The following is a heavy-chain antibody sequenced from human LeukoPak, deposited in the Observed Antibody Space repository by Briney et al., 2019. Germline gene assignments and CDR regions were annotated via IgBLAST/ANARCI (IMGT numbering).Heavy chain of an antibody. Sequence: GGSLRLSCAAPGFTFSGRYMDWVRQAPGKGLEWVARITNKDNSYTIQYAASVKGRFTISRDDSKNSLYLQMNSLKIEDTAVYYCTRDGGGGAVADYWGQGALVTVSS. J-gene: IGHJ4*02. CDR1: GFTFSGRY. D-gene: IGHD6-19*01. CDR2: ITNKDNSYTI. V-gene: IGHV3-72*01. CDR3: TRDGGGGAVADY.